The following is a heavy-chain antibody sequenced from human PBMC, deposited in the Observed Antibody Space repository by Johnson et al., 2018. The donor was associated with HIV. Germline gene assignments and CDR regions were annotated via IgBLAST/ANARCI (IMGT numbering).Heavy chain of an antibody. CDR3: ARDHSRDEAFDI. V-gene: IGHV3-30*14. CDR1: GFTFSSYA. Sequence: QVQLVESGGGVVQPGRSLRLSCAASGFTFSSYAMHWVRQAPGKGLAWVAVISYDGSTKYYADSVKGRFTISRDNSKNTLYLQMNSLRDEDTAVYYCARDHSRDEAFDIWGQGTMVTVSS. D-gene: IGHD5-24*01. CDR2: ISYDGSTK. J-gene: IGHJ3*02.